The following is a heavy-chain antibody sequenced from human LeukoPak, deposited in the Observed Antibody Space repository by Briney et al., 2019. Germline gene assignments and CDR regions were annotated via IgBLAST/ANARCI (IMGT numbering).Heavy chain of an antibody. CDR2: IYYSGST. CDR1: GGSISSGGYY. D-gene: IGHD2-2*01. CDR3: ARDHCSSTRCYGFDY. Sequence: SETLSLTCTVSGGSISSGGYYWSWIRQHPGKGLEWIGYIYYSGSTYYNPSLKSRVTISVDTAKNQFSLKLSSVTAAQTAVYYCARDHCSSTRCYGFDYWGQGTLVTVSS. J-gene: IGHJ4*02. V-gene: IGHV4-31*03.